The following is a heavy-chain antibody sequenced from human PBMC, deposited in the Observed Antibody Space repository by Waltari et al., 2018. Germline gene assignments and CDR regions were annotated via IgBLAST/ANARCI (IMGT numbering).Heavy chain of an antibody. J-gene: IGHJ3*02. CDR2: IRQDGSEV. CDR1: GFTFSSLW. Sequence: EVQLVESGGGLVQPGGSLRLSCAVSGFTFSSLWMSWVRQAPGKGVEWVANIRQDGSEVYYVDSVKCRFTITGDNAKNSLYLQMSSLTTEDTAVYYCAGGGGFLCDIWGQGTLVTVSS. D-gene: IGHD3-3*01. V-gene: IGHV3-7*01. CDR3: AGGGGFLCDI.